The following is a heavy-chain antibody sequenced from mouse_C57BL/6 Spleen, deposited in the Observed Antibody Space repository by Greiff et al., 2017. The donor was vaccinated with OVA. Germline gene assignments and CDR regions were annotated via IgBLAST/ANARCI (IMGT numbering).Heavy chain of an antibody. V-gene: IGHV1-81*01. J-gene: IGHJ1*03. CDR3: ARNYGNPYWYFDV. CDR2: IYPRSGNT. CDR1: GYTFTSYG. Sequence: QVHVKQSGAELARPGASVKLSCKASGYTFTSYGISWVKQRTGQGLEWIGEIYPRSGNTYYNEKFKGKATLTADKSSSTAYMELRSLTSEDSAVYFCARNYGNPYWYFDVWGTGTTVTVSS. D-gene: IGHD2-1*01.